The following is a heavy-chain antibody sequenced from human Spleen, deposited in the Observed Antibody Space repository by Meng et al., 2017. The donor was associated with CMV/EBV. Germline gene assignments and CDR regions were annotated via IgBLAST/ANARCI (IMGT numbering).Heavy chain of an antibody. J-gene: IGHJ3*02. D-gene: IGHD2-2*01. CDR1: GFTFSSYW. CDR3: VRGTSYDAFDI. Sequence: GSLRLSCAASGFTFSSYWMSWIRQPPGKGLEWIGSIYYSGSTYYSPSLKSRVTVSADTSKNHVSLRLSSVTAADTAVYYCVRGTSYDAFDIWGQGTMVTVSS. CDR2: IYYSGST. V-gene: IGHV4-39*07.